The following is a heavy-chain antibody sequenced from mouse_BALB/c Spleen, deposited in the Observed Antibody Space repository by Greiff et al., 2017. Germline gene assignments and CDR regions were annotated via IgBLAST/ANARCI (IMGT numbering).Heavy chain of an antibody. V-gene: IGHV1-69*02. J-gene: IGHJ2*01. CDR3: ARGPYGYDGGADY. CDR1: GYTFTSYW. Sequence: QVQLQQPGAELVKPGASVKLSCKASGYTFTSYWMHWVKQRPGQGLEWIGEIDPSDSYTNYNQKFKGKATLTVDKSSSTAYMQLSSLTSEDSAVYYCARGPYGYDGGADYWGQGTTLTVSS. D-gene: IGHD2-2*01. CDR2: IDPSDSYT.